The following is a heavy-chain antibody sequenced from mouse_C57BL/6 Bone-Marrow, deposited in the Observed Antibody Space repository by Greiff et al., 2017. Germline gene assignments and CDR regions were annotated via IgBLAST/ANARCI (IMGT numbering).Heavy chain of an antibody. D-gene: IGHD2-1*01. V-gene: IGHV14-4*01. CDR1: GFNIKDDY. CDR3: TPYGKFDY. Sequence: DVKLQESGAELVRPGASVKLSCTASGFNIKDDYMHWVKQRPEQGLEWIGWIEPENGDTEYASKFQGKATITADTSSNTAYLQLSSLTSEDTAVYYCTPYGKFDYWGQGTTLTVSS. CDR2: IEPENGDT. J-gene: IGHJ2*01.